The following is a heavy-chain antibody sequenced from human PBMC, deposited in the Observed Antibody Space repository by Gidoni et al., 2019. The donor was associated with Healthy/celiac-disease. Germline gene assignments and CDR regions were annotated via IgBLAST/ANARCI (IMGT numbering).Heavy chain of an antibody. CDR2: ISWNSGSI. V-gene: IGHV3-9*01. D-gene: IGHD1-1*01. CDR3: AKDRTSGKVHPSYYYYGMDV. Sequence: EVQLVESGGGLVQPGRSLRLSCAASGFTFADYAMHWVRQAPGKGLEWVSGISWNSGSIGYADSVKGRFTISRDNAKNSLYLQMNSLRAEDTALYYCAKDRTSGKVHPSYYYYGMDVWGQGTTVTVSS. J-gene: IGHJ6*02. CDR1: GFTFADYA.